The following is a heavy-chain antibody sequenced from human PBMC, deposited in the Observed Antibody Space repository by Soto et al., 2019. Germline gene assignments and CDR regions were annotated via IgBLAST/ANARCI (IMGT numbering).Heavy chain of an antibody. CDR3: TREGLAVGVAAQRQNGFDF. CDR2: ISYDGSNK. CDR1: GFTFSSYA. J-gene: IGHJ3*01. D-gene: IGHD2-15*01. V-gene: IGHV3-30-3*01. Sequence: PGGSLRLSCAASGFTFSSYAMHWVRQAPGKGLEWVAVISYDGSNKYYADSVKGRFTISRDNSKTTLYLQMNSLRAEDTAVYYCTREGLAVGVAAQRQNGFDFRGQGTMVTLSS.